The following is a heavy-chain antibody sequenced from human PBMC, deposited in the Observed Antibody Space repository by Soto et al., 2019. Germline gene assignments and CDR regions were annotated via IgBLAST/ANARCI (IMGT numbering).Heavy chain of an antibody. CDR1: GGTFSSYA. J-gene: IGHJ6*02. CDR3: ASTPTIDYYYYGMDV. V-gene: IGHV1-69*13. CDR2: IIPIFGTA. Sequence: SVKVSFKASGGTFSSYAISWVRQAPGQGLEWMGGIIPIFGTANYAQKFQGRVTITADESTSTAYMELSSLRSEDTAVYYCASTPTIDYYYYGMDVWGQGTTVTVSS. D-gene: IGHD1-26*01.